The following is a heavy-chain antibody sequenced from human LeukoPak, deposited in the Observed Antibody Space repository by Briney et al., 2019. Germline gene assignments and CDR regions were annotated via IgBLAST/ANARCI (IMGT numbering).Heavy chain of an antibody. CDR1: GFTFSSAW. CDR3: TTIGYGDYHFNY. CDR2: IKSKTNGGTT. Sequence: PGGSLRLSCAASGFTFSSAWISWVRQAPGKGLEWVGRIKSKTNGGTTDYAAPVKGRFTISRDDSKNTLYLQMNSLKTEDTAVYFCTTIGYGDYHFNYWGQGTLVSVSS. V-gene: IGHV3-15*01. J-gene: IGHJ4*02. D-gene: IGHD4-17*01.